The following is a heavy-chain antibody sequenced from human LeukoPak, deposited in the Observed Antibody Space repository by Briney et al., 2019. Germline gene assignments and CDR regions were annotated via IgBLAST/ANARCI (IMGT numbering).Heavy chain of an antibody. CDR2: ISGSGGNT. CDR3: AKLNLRPGDY. D-gene: IGHD5/OR15-5a*01. V-gene: IGHV3-23*01. CDR1: GLTFSSYA. J-gene: IGHJ4*02. Sequence: QPGGSPRLSCAASGLTFSSYAMSWVRQAPGKGVEWVSAISGSGGNTYYADSVKGRFTISRDNSKSTLYLQMNSLRAEDTAVYYCAKLNLRPGDYWGQGTLVTVSS.